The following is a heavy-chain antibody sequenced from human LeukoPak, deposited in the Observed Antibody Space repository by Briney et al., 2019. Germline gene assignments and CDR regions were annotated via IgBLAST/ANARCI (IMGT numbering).Heavy chain of an antibody. CDR2: INPNSGGT. Sequence: ASVKVSCKASGYTFTGYYMHWVRQAPGQGLEWMGWINPNSGGTNYAQKFQGRVTMTRDTSISTAYMELSRLRSGDTAVYYCARDPIDIVATIVGWFDPWGQGTLVTVSS. J-gene: IGHJ5*02. CDR1: GYTFTGYY. V-gene: IGHV1-2*02. D-gene: IGHD5-12*01. CDR3: ARDPIDIVATIVGWFDP.